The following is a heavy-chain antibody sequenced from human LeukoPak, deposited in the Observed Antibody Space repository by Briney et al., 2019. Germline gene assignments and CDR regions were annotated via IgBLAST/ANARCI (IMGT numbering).Heavy chain of an antibody. CDR1: GFTFTIFG. V-gene: IGHV3-48*01. CDR3: ARWGSGYYNLDY. Sequence: GGSLRLSCAASGFTFTIFGLNWVRQAPGKGPEWVSYIDARSGITYYADSVQGRFTISRDNAKESVFLQMNSLRADDTAVYYCARWGSGYYNLDYWGQGTLVTVSS. CDR2: IDARSGIT. J-gene: IGHJ4*02. D-gene: IGHD3-9*01.